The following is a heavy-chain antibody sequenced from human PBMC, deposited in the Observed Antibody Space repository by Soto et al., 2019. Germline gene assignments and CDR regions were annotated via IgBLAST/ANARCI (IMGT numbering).Heavy chain of an antibody. D-gene: IGHD2-2*01. CDR2: ISYDGSNK. CDR3: AKDEEYIVVVPAPSTLSVYYYGMDV. Sequence: QVQLVESGGGVVQPGRSLRLSCAASGFTFSSYGMHWVRQAPGKGLEWVAVISYDGSNKYYADSVKGRFTLSRDNSKNTLYLQMNSLIAEDTAVYYCAKDEEYIVVVPAPSTLSVYYYGMDVWGQGTTVTVSS. J-gene: IGHJ6*02. CDR1: GFTFSSYG. V-gene: IGHV3-30*18.